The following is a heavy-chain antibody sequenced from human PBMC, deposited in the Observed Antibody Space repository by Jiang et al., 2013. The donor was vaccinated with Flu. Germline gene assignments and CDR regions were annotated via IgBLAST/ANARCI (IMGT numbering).Heavy chain of an antibody. Sequence: LLKPSETLSLTCAVYGGSFSGYYWSWIRQPPGKGLEWIGEINHSGSTNYNPSLKSRVTISVDTSKNQFSLKLSSVTAADTAVYYCARGPSRYDFWSGYRGDAFDIWGQGTMVTVSS. CDR3: ARGPSRYDFWSGYRGDAFDI. J-gene: IGHJ3*02. D-gene: IGHD3-3*01. V-gene: IGHV4-34*01. CDR2: INHSGST. CDR1: GGSFSGYY.